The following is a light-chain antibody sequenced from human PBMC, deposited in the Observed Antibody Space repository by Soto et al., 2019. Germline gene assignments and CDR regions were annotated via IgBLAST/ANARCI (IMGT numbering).Light chain of an antibody. Sequence: QSVLTQPPSASGSPGQSVTISCTGTSSDVGAYKFVSWYQQYPGQAPRLIIYQVSKRPSGVPDRFSGSKSGNTASLTISGLQAEDEADYFCNPYAGTSTFGYVFGTGTKVTVL. CDR1: SSDVGAYKF. J-gene: IGLJ1*01. CDR3: NPYAGTSTFGYV. V-gene: IGLV2-8*01. CDR2: QVS.